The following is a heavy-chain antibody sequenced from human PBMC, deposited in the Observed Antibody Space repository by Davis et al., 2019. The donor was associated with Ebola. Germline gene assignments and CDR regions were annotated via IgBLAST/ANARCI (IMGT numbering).Heavy chain of an antibody. CDR1: GGSITNYY. CDR3: ARKRREVDENFDY. J-gene: IGHJ4*02. D-gene: IGHD6-25*01. V-gene: IGHV4-59*08. Sequence: MPSETLSLTCTVSGGSITNYYWGWIRQPPGKGLEWIGHIYYSGVLVSRNPSLKSRVSISADTSRNQFSLKLSSVTAADTAVYYCARKRREVDENFDYWGQGTLVTVSS. CDR2: IYYSGVLV.